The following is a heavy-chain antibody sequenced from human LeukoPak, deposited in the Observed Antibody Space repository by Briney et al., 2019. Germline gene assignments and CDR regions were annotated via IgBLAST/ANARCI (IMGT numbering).Heavy chain of an antibody. CDR3: ARDSMLAYCGGDCYSGTRAFDI. D-gene: IGHD2-21*02. CDR1: VFTFRSYT. J-gene: IGHJ3*02. CDR2: IGPSGNFI. Sequence: GGALRLSCEASVFTFRSYTMTWLRQPPGKGLECVSYIGPSGNFINYADSVKGRFTISRDNAQKSLYLQMNSLRAADTAVYYCARDSMLAYCGGDCYSGTRAFDIWGQGTMVTVSS. V-gene: IGHV3-21*05.